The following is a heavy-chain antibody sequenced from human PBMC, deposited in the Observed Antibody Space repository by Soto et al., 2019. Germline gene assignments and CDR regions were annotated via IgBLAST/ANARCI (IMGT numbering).Heavy chain of an antibody. CDR3: ARDFKPYSSPPGPLEY. Sequence: PSETLSLTCTVSGDSISSGDYYWSWIRQPPGKGLEWIGCIYYSGNTYYNPSLKRRFSISVDTSKNQFSLQLSSVTVADTAVYYCARDFKPYSSPPGPLEYWGRGTLVPVSS. D-gene: IGHD6-13*01. CDR1: GDSISSGDYY. CDR2: IYYSGNT. J-gene: IGHJ4*02. V-gene: IGHV4-30-4*01.